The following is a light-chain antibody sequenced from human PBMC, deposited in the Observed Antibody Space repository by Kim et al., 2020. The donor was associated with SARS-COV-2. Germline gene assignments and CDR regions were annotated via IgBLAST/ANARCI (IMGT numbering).Light chain of an antibody. CDR1: SASAGSNY. Sequence: RVTIAVSRGSASAGSNYRYWNQPLPGTPPKLLIYRNNQRPSGVPDRFSGSKSGTSASLAISGLRSEDEADYYCAAWDDSLSGHVVFGGGTQLTVL. CDR2: RNN. J-gene: IGLJ2*01. V-gene: IGLV1-47*01. CDR3: AAWDDSLSGHVV.